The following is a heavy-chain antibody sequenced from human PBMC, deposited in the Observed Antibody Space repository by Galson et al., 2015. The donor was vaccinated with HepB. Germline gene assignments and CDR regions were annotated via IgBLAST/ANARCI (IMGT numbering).Heavy chain of an antibody. CDR3: ARDGGRITMIVVAYPIDY. V-gene: IGHV3-48*01. Sequence: SLRLSCAASGFTFSSYSMNWVRQAPGKGLEWVSYISSSSSTIYYADSVKGRFTISRDNAKNSLYLQMNSLRAEDTAVYYCARDGGRITMIVVAYPIDYWGQGTLVTVSS. J-gene: IGHJ4*02. CDR2: ISSSSSTI. D-gene: IGHD3-22*01. CDR1: GFTFSSYS.